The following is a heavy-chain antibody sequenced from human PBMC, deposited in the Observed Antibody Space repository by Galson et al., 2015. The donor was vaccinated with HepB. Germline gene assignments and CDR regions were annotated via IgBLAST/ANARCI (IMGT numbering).Heavy chain of an antibody. CDR3: TTDLRRGSEY. Sequence: SLRLSCAASGFAFSTCAMSWVRQAPGKGLEWVSGINNFKDGGGAYHADSAKGRFTVTRDDSRNTLYLQINSLTAEDTAVYYCTTDLRRGSEYWGQGTLVTVSS. D-gene: IGHD1-14*01. CDR2: INNFKDGGGA. J-gene: IGHJ4*02. V-gene: IGHV3-23*01. CDR1: GFAFSTCA.